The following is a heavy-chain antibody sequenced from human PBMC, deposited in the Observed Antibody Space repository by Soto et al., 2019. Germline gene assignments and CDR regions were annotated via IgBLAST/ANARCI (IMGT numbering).Heavy chain of an antibody. CDR2: ISWNGGSI. Sequence: GGSLRLSCAASGFTFVDYAMHWVRQAPGKGLEWVSGISWNGGSIGYADSVKGRFTISRDNAKNSLYLQLTSLRAEDTALYSCAKAPGPRLLPYYCDYWGQGTPVSVSS. CDR1: GFTFVDYA. CDR3: AKAPGPRLLPYYCDY. J-gene: IGHJ4*02. V-gene: IGHV3-9*01. D-gene: IGHD3-22*01.